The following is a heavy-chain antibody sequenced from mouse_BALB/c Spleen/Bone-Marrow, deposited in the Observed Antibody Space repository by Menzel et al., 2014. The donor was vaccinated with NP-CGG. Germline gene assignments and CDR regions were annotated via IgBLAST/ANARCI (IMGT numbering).Heavy chain of an antibody. V-gene: IGHV14-3*02. D-gene: IGHD2-14*01. Sequence: VQLQHPGAELVKPGASVKLSCTVSGFNIKDTYMHWVKQRPEQGLEWIGRIDPANGNTKYDPKFQGKATITADTSSNATSLQLSRLTSEDPTVCYCASYRYGWYFDVWGAGTTVTVSS. CDR3: ASYRYGWYFDV. J-gene: IGHJ1*01. CDR2: IDPANGNT. CDR1: GFNIKDTY.